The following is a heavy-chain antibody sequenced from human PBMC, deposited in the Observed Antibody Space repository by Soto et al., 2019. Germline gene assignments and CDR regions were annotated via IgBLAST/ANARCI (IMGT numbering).Heavy chain of an antibody. CDR3: ARERDLVTFYP. J-gene: IGHJ5*02. V-gene: IGHV3-33*01. CDR1: GFTFSNYG. Sequence: QVQLVESGGGVVQPGRSLRLSCAASGFTFSNYGTHWVRQATDKGLEWVAVIWYDGSNKYYADSVKGRFTISRDNSKNTLYLQMNSLRAEDTAVHYCARERDLVTFYPLGQGTLVTVSS. CDR2: IWYDGSNK.